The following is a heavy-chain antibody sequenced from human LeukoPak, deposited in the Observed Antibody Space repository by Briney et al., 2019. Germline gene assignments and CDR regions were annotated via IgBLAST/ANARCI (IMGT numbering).Heavy chain of an antibody. Sequence: ASVKVSCKASGYTFTSYGISWVRQAPGQGLEWMGWISAYNGNTNYAQKFQGRVTMTTDISTSTAYMELRSLRSDDTAVYYCARDGSATYDFWSGSYPEWADYYYFYMGVWGKGTTVTVSS. J-gene: IGHJ6*03. CDR1: GYTFTSYG. V-gene: IGHV1-18*01. CDR3: ARDGSATYDFWSGSYPEWADYYYFYMGV. CDR2: ISAYNGNT. D-gene: IGHD3-3*01.